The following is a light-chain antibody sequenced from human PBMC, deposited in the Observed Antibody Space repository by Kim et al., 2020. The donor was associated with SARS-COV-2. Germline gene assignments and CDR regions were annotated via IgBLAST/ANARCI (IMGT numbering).Light chain of an antibody. Sequence: SGKPTWHLGRWHRYYFHALDQQQPRKAPRFLVKVEGNGSYNKGGGVPDRFSGSRSGADRYLIISNLQSEDEADYYCETWDSNIQVFGGGTQLTVL. CDR1: RWHRYYF. CDR3: ETWDSNIQV. CDR2: VEGNGSY. V-gene: IGLV4-60*03. J-gene: IGLJ3*02.